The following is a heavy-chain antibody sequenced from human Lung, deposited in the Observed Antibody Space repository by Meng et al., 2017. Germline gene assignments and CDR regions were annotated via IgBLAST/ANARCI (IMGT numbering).Heavy chain of an antibody. J-gene: IGHJ6*02. CDR2: INHSGST. Sequence: SETLSLTCAVYGGSFSGYYWSWIRQPPGKGLEWIGEINHSGSTNYNPSLKSRVTISVDTSKNQISLKLSSVTAADTAVYYCAVRVRLGYCSGGSCYSGVHYYGMDVWGQGTMVTVSS. CDR1: GGSFSGYY. CDR3: AVRVRLGYCSGGSCYSGVHYYGMDV. D-gene: IGHD2-15*01. V-gene: IGHV4-34*01.